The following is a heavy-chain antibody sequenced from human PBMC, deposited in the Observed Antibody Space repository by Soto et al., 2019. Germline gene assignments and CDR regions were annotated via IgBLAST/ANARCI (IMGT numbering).Heavy chain of an antibody. D-gene: IGHD3-3*01. CDR1: GFTFSDYY. CDR3: ASSITIFGVALGYYYYGMDV. CDR2: ISSSSSYT. J-gene: IGHJ6*02. Sequence: GGSLRLSCAASGFTFSDYYMSWIRQAPGKGLEWVSYISSSSSYTNYADSVKGRFTISRDNAKNSLYLQMNSLRAEDTAVYYCASSITIFGVALGYYYYGMDVWGQGTTVTVSS. V-gene: IGHV3-11*06.